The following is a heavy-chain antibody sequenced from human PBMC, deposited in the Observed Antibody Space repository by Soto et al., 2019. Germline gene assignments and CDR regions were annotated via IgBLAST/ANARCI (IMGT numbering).Heavy chain of an antibody. CDR2: AYNGGGT. CDR1: GFTLCSDG. Sequence: PGGSLRLSCAASGFTLCSDGMTWVLQAPGKGLEWVSSAYNGGGTYYADSVKGRFTISRDNSKNTLYLQMNSLRAEDTAVYYCATLPVLYSSSWYGPHDAFDLSGPGPLVTVPS. D-gene: IGHD6-13*01. J-gene: IGHJ3*01. CDR3: ATLPVLYSSSWYGPHDAFDL. V-gene: IGHV3-66*02.